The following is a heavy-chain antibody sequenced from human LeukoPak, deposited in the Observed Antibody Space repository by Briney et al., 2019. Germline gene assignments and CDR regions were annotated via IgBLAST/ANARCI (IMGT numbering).Heavy chain of an antibody. CDR3: ARDRAPVRLTYYYYGMDV. CDR2: INTNTGNP. J-gene: IGHJ6*02. Sequence: ASVTVSCKASGYNLTSYAMNWARQAPGQGLEWMGRINTNTGNPTYAQGFTGRFVFSLDTSVSTAHLQISSLKAEDTAVYYCARDRAPVRLTYYYYGMDVWGQGATVTVSS. CDR1: GYNLTSYA. D-gene: IGHD1-1*01. V-gene: IGHV7-4-1*02.